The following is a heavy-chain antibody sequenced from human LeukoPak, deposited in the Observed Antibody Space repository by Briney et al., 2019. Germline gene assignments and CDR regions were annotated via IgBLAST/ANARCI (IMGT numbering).Heavy chain of an antibody. CDR1: GYTFTGYY. CDR3: ARELISGDNYYFDY. V-gene: IGHV1-2*02. CDR2: INPNSGGT. D-gene: IGHD7-27*01. Sequence: ASVKVSCKASGYTFTGYYKHWVRQAPGQGLEWMGWINPNSGGTDYAQKFQGRVTMTRDTSIITAYMELSRLRSDDTAMYYCARELISGDNYYFDYWGQGALVTVSS. J-gene: IGHJ4*02.